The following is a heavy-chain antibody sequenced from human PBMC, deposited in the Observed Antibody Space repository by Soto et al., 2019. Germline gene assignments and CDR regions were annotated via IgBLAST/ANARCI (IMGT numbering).Heavy chain of an antibody. V-gene: IGHV4-59*01. Sequence: QQPRRGLEYIGYIYYSGSTNYNPSLKSRVTISLDTSKNRFSLKLSSVTAADTAVYYCARERPATGWFDPWGQATLVSVSS. CDR2: IYYSGST. CDR3: ARERPATGWFDP. D-gene: IGHD2-2*01. J-gene: IGHJ5*02.